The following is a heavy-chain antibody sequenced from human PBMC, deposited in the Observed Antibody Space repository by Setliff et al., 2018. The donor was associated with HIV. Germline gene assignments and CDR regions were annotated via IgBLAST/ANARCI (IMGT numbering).Heavy chain of an antibody. Sequence: KPSETLSLTCTVSGGSISSYYWSWIRQPPGEGLEWIGYIFYSGSTNYNPSPKSRVTISLDTSKNQFSLKLTSVTAADTAVYYCASAGSGTRAPPRYWGQGTLVTVSS. V-gene: IGHV4-59*01. CDR3: ASAGSGTRAPPRY. D-gene: IGHD1-1*01. J-gene: IGHJ4*02. CDR1: GGSISSYY. CDR2: IFYSGST.